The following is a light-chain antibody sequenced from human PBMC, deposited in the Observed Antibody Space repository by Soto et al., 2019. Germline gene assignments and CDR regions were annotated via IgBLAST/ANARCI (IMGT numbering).Light chain of an antibody. CDR3: QHYNNWPPWT. V-gene: IGKV3-15*01. J-gene: IGKJ1*01. Sequence: IVMTQSPSTLSVSPGERATLSCRASQTVSSNLAWYQQKPGQAPRLLIYGASTRATGIPARFSGSGSGTEFTLIISSLQSEDFAVYYCQHYNNWPPWTFGQGTKVDIK. CDR2: GAS. CDR1: QTVSSN.